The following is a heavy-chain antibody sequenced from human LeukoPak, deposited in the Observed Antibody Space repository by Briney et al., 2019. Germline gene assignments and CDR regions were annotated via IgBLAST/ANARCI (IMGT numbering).Heavy chain of an antibody. D-gene: IGHD1-1*01. CDR3: ARNVSYSFDY. CDR2: IYHSGST. CDR1: GYSIRSNYY. Sequence: PSETLSLTCDVSGYSIRSNYYWGWIRHPPGKGLEWIGSIYHSGSTYYNPSLKSRVTISVDTSKNQFSLKLSSVTAADTAVYYCARNVSYSFDYWGQGTLVTVST. V-gene: IGHV4-38-2*01. J-gene: IGHJ4*02.